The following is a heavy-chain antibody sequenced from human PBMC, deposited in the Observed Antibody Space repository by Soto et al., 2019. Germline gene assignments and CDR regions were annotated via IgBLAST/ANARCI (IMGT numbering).Heavy chain of an antibody. D-gene: IGHD6-25*01. CDR2: IYSGGST. CDR3: ASSSFRRYTRLHFDY. V-gene: IGHV3-66*01. Sequence: GGSLRLSCAASGFTVSSNYMSWVRQAPGKGLEWVSVIYSGGSTYYADSVKGRFTISRDNSKNTLYLQMNSLRAEDTAVYYCASSSFRRYTRLHFDYWGQGTLVTVSS. J-gene: IGHJ4*02. CDR1: GFTVSSNY.